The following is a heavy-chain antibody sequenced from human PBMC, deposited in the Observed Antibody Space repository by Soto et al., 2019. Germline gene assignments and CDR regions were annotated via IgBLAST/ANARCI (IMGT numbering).Heavy chain of an antibody. CDR1: GYTFTSYG. CDR3: ARDMAAAGYPSAYYYYGMDV. J-gene: IGHJ6*02. Sequence: QVQLVQSGAEVKKPGASVKVSCKASGYTFTSYGISWVRQAPGQGLEWMGWISAYNGNTNYAQKLQGRVTMTTDTSTSTAYMELRSLRSDDTAVYYCARDMAAAGYPSAYYYYGMDVWGQGTTVTVSS. D-gene: IGHD6-13*01. V-gene: IGHV1-18*01. CDR2: ISAYNGNT.